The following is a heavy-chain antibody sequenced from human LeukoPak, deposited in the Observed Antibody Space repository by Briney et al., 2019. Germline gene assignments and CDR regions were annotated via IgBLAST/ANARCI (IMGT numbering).Heavy chain of an antibody. CDR1: GGSISSSSYY. CDR2: ISYSGST. J-gene: IGHJ4*02. Sequence: PSETLSLTCTVSGGSISSSSYYWGWIRQPPGKGLEWIGSISYSGSTYYNPSLKSRVTTSADTSKNQFSLKLSSVTAADTAVYFCARDVRTTTGYYFDYWGQGTLVTVSS. V-gene: IGHV4-39*07. D-gene: IGHD1-26*01. CDR3: ARDVRTTTGYYFDY.